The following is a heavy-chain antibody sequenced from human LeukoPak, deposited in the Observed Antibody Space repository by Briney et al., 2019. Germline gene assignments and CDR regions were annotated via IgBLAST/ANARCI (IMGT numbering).Heavy chain of an antibody. D-gene: IGHD4-11*01. CDR2: IISDGSSA. CDR3: VRDSNYHPDC. CDR1: GFTFGDYW. V-gene: IGHV3-74*01. Sequence: GGSLRLSCAASGFTFGDYWMHWVRQAPGKGLVWVSRIISDGSSASYADSVKGRFTMTRDNAKNTLHLQMNSLRVEDTAVYYCVRDSNYHPDCWGQGTLVTVSS. J-gene: IGHJ4*02.